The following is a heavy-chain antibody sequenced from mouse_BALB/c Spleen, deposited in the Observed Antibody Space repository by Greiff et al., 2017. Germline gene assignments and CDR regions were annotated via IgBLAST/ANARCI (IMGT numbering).Heavy chain of an antibody. J-gene: IGHJ3*01. CDR3: ARWGNQVAY. Sequence: EVHLVESGAELVKPGASVKLSCTASGFNIKDTYMHWVKQRPEQGLEWIGRIDPANGNTKYDPKFQGKATITADTSSNTAYLQLSSLTSEDTAVYYCARWGNQVAYWGQGTLVTVSA. CDR2: IDPANGNT. D-gene: IGHD2-1*01. V-gene: IGHV14-3*02. CDR1: GFNIKDTY.